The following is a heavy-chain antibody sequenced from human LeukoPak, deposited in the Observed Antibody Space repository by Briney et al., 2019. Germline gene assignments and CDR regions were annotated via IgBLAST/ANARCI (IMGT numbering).Heavy chain of an antibody. D-gene: IGHD2-21*02. J-gene: IGHJ4*02. CDR3: ASFIGFDCGGDCHYFDY. Sequence: PSQTLSLTCTVSGGSISSGGYYWSWIRQHPGKGLEWIGYIYYSGSTYYNPSLKSRVTISVDTSKNQFSLKLSSVTVADTAVYYCASFIGFDCGGDCHYFDYWGQGTLVTVSS. V-gene: IGHV4-31*03. CDR1: GGSISSGGYY. CDR2: IYYSGST.